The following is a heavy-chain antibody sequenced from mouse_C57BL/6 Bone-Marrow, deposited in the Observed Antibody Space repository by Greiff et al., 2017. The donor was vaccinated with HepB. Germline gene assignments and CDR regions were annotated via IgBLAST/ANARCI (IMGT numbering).Heavy chain of an antibody. Sequence: EVQLVESGGGLVQPKGSLKLSCAASGFSFNTYAMNWVRQAPGKGLEWVARIRSKSNNYATYYADSVKDRFTISRDDSESMLYLQMNNLKTEDTAMYYCVRRYYDYLYAMDYWGQGTSVTVSS. CDR2: IRSKSNNYAT. CDR3: VRRYYDYLYAMDY. D-gene: IGHD2-4*01. V-gene: IGHV10-1*01. CDR1: GFSFNTYA. J-gene: IGHJ4*01.